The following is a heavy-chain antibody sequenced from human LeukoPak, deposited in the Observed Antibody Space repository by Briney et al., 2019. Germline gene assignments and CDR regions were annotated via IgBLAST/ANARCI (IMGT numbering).Heavy chain of an antibody. CDR2: INSDGSWT. CDR1: GNYW. Sequence: GGSLRLSCASSGNYWMHWVRQAPGKGLVWVSHINSDGSWTSYADSVKGRFTISKDNAKNTVHLQMNSLRAEDTAVYYCVSFYETYWGRGTLVTVSS. D-gene: IGHD2/OR15-2a*01. V-gene: IGHV3-74*01. CDR3: VSFYETY. J-gene: IGHJ4*02.